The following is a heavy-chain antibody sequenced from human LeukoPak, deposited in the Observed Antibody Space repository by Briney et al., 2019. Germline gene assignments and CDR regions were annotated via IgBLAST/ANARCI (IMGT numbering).Heavy chain of an antibody. Sequence: ASVTVSCKASGYTFTSYYMHWVRQAPGQGLEWMGIINPSGGSTSYAQKFQGRVTMTRDTSTSTVYMELSSLRSEDTAVYYCARDDADYYGSGSMDVWGQGTTVTVSS. J-gene: IGHJ6*02. CDR3: ARDDADYYGSGSMDV. V-gene: IGHV1-46*01. D-gene: IGHD3-10*01. CDR1: GYTFTSYY. CDR2: INPSGGST.